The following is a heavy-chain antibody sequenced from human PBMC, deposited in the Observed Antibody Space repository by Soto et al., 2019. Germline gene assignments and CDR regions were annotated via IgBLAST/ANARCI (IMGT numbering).Heavy chain of an antibody. V-gene: IGHV1-69*01. CDR3: STSVYCSTTRCYYYYGLDV. J-gene: IGHJ6*02. D-gene: IGHD2-2*01. Sequence: QVQLVQSGAEVKKPGSSVKVSCKVSGGTFSSHSINWVRQDPGQGPEWMGGIIPIFGTENYAQKFQGRVTMTADESTSTAYMELSSLTSEDTARYYCSTSVYCSTTRCYYYYGLDVWGQGTTVIVSS. CDR2: IIPIFGTE. CDR1: GGTFSSHS.